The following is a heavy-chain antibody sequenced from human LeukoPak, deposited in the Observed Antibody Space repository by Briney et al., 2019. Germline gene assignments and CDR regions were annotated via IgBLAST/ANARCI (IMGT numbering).Heavy chain of an antibody. V-gene: IGHV3-20*04. CDR1: GFTFDDYG. J-gene: IGHJ4*02. D-gene: IGHD3-22*01. CDR3: ARRTHAYYYDSSGYYYFDY. Sequence: PGGSLRLSCAASGFTFDDYGMSWVRQAPGKGLEWVSGINWNGGSTGYADSVKGRFTISRDNAKNSLYLQMNSLRAEDTALYYCARRTHAYYYDSSGYYYFDYWGQGTLVTVSS. CDR2: INWNGGST.